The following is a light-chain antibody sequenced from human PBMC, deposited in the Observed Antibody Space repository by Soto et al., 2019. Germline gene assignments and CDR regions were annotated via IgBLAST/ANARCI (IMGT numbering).Light chain of an antibody. CDR1: SSNIGSNT. Sequence: QTVLTQPPSASGTPGQRVTISCSGSSSNIGSNTVNWYQQLPGTAPKLLIYSNNQRPSGVPDRFSGSKSGTSASLAISGLQSEEEADYYCAAWDDSLNACDVFGTGTKLTVL. CDR2: SNN. J-gene: IGLJ1*01. CDR3: AAWDDSLNACDV. V-gene: IGLV1-44*01.